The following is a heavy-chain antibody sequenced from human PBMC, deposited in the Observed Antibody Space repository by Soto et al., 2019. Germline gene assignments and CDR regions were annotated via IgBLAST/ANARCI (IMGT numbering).Heavy chain of an antibody. J-gene: IGHJ6*02. CDR1: GGSISSSSYY. CDR2: IYYSGST. CDR3: AKLDCSSTSCRYRGYYYYYGMDV. Sequence: SETLSLTCTVSGGSISSSSYYWGWIRPPPGKGLEWIGSIYYSGSTYYNPSLKSRVTISVDTSKNQFSLKLSSVTAADTAVYYCAKLDCSSTSCRYRGYYYYYGMDVWGQGTTVTVSS. D-gene: IGHD2-2*01. V-gene: IGHV4-39*01.